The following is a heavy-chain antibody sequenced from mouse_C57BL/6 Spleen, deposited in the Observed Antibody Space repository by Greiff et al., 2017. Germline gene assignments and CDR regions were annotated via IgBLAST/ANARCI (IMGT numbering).Heavy chain of an antibody. CDR1: GYSFSSAW. CDR3: ARSDYNGSSYAMDY. CDR2: IYPGDGDT. Sequence: QVQLQQSGPELVKPGASVKISCKASGYSFSSAWMNWVKQRPGKGLEWFGRIYPGDGDTNYNGKFKGQATLTADKSSSTAYMQLCSLTSEESAVYFCARSDYNGSSYAMDYWGQGTSVTVSS. D-gene: IGHD1-1*01. J-gene: IGHJ4*01. V-gene: IGHV1-82*01.